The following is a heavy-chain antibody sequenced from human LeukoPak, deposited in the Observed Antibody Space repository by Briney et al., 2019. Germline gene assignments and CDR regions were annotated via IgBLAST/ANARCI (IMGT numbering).Heavy chain of an antibody. D-gene: IGHD3-16*01. CDR3: ARGIYGPYYFDY. CDR1: GGSISSSSYY. J-gene: IGHJ4*02. Sequence: SETLSLTCTVSGGSISSSSYYWGWIRQPPGKGLEWIGRIYSSGSTNYNPSLQSRVTISIDTSKNQFSLNLNSVTAADTAVYYCARGIYGPYYFDYWGQGTLVTVSS. V-gene: IGHV4-39*07. CDR2: IYSSGST.